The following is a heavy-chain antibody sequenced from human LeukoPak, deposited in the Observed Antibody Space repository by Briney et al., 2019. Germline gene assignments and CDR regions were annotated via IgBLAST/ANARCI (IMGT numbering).Heavy chain of an antibody. J-gene: IGHJ4*02. CDR3: ARENGEIYYGPFDY. CDR1: GVSVSSGSYY. CDR2: IYYSGST. D-gene: IGHD1-26*01. Sequence: SETLSLTRTVSGVSVSSGSYYWSWIRQPPGKGLEWIGYIYYSGSTNYNPSLKSRVTISVDTSKNQFSLQLSSVTAADTAVYYCARENGEIYYGPFDYWGQGTLVTVSS. V-gene: IGHV4-61*01.